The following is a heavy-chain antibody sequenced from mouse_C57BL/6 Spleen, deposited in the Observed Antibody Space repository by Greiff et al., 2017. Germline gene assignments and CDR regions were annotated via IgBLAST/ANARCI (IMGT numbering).Heavy chain of an antibody. Sequence: VQLQQSGTVLARPGASVKMSCKTSGYTFTSYWMHWVKQRPGQGLEWIGAIYPGNSDTSYNQKFKGKAKLTAVTSASTAYMELSSLTNADSAVYYCTVDGSSWGAMDYWGQGTSVTVSS. V-gene: IGHV1-5*01. D-gene: IGHD1-1*01. CDR1: GYTFTSYW. J-gene: IGHJ4*01. CDR3: TVDGSSWGAMDY. CDR2: IYPGNSDT.